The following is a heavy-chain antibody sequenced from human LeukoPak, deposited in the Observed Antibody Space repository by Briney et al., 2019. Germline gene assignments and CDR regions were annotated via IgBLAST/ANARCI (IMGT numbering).Heavy chain of an antibody. V-gene: IGHV4-59*08. CDR1: GVSISSYY. CDR3: ARGTRNFDY. D-gene: IGHD3/OR15-3a*01. J-gene: IGHJ4*02. Sequence: AETQSLTCTVSGVSISSYYWSWIRQPPGKGLEWIGYIYYSGRTNYIPSLKSRVTISVDTSKNQFSLKLSSVTAADTAVYYCARGTRNFDYWGQGTLFTVSS. CDR2: IYYSGRT.